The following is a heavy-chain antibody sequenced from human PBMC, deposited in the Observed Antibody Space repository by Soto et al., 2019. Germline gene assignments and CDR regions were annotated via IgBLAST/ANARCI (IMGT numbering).Heavy chain of an antibody. V-gene: IGHV3-30*04. CDR2: ISYDGSNK. CDR3: AKDNYYGSGTGVYYMDV. Sequence: GGSLRLSCAASGFTFSSYAMHWVRQAPGKGLEWVAVISYDGSNKYYADSVKGRFTISRDNSKNTLYLQMNSLRAVDTAVYYCAKDNYYGSGTGVYYMDVWGKGTTVTVSS. J-gene: IGHJ6*03. D-gene: IGHD3-10*01. CDR1: GFTFSSYA.